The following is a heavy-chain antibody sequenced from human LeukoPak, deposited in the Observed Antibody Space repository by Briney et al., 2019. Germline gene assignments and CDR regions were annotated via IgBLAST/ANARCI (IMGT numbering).Heavy chain of an antibody. CDR2: TYYRSKWFN. Sequence: PSQTFSLTCAISGDSVTSNSAAWNWIRQSPSRGLEWLGRTYYRSKWFNDYAVSVKSRMTINPDTSKNQIYLQLNSVTPEDTAVYYCARAITIIRGTLSPFDYWGQGTLVTVSS. CDR1: GDSVTSNSAA. D-gene: IGHD3-10*01. CDR3: ARAITIIRGTLSPFDY. V-gene: IGHV6-1*01. J-gene: IGHJ4*02.